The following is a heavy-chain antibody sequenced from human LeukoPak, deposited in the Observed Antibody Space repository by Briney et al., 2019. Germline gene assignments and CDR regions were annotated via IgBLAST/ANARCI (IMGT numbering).Heavy chain of an antibody. CDR2: INPNSGGT. CDR1: GYTFTGYY. V-gene: IGHV1-2*02. CDR3: ARDLTRAIFGVVITRLGY. D-gene: IGHD3-3*01. J-gene: IGHJ4*02. Sequence: GASVKVSCKASGYTFTGYYMHWVRQAPGQGLEWMGWINPNSGGTNYAQKFQGRVTMTRDTSISTAYMELSRLRSDDTAVYYCARDLTRAIFGVVITRLGYWGQGTLVTVSS.